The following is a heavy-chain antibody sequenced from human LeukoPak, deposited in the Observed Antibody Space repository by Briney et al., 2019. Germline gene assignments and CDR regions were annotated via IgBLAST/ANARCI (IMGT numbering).Heavy chain of an antibody. CDR3: ARGIAAAGTPLEFDY. Sequence: ASAKVSCKASGYTFTSYDINWVRQATGQGLEWMGWMNPNSGNTGYAQKFQGRVTMTRNTSISTAYMELSSLRSEDTAVYYCARGIAAAGTPLEFDYWGQGTLVTVSS. CDR1: GYTFTSYD. CDR2: MNPNSGNT. J-gene: IGHJ4*02. V-gene: IGHV1-8*01. D-gene: IGHD6-13*01.